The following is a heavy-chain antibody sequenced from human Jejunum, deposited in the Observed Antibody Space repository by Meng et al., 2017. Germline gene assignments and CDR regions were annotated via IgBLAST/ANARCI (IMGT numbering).Heavy chain of an antibody. D-gene: IGHD2-15*01. J-gene: IGHJ4*02. CDR3: ARERQTSGEDY. CDR1: GYIFKNYA. V-gene: IGHV1-3*04. CDR2: INTDNGDT. Sequence: QVQLAQSAAEVKEPGASVKVSCKASGYIFKNYAMQWVRQAPGQRLDWIGWINTDNGDTQYSQTFQGRVTITRDTSASTTYMELSSLRSEDTAVYFCARERQTSGEDYWGQGTLVTVSS.